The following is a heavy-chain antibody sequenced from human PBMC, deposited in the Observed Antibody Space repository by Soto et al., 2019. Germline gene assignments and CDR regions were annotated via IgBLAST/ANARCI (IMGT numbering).Heavy chain of an antibody. CDR1: GFTFSSYW. J-gene: IGHJ5*02. CDR2: IDIDGSDT. V-gene: IGHV3-74*01. CDR3: ARDQSRAGPTTFFDP. D-gene: IGHD6-19*01. Sequence: GGSLRLSCAASGFTFSSYWMHWVRQAPGKGLVWVSRIDIDGSDTTYADSVKGRFTSSKDNAKNTLYLQMNSLRAEDTAVYYCARDQSRAGPTTFFDPWGQGVLVTVSS.